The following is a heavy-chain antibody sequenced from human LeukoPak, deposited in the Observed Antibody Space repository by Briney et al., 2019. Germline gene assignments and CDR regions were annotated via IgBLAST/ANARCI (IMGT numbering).Heavy chain of an antibody. V-gene: IGHV3-21*01. CDR1: GFTXXXYS. Sequence: RXSCXXXGFTXXXYSMXWVRQAPGKGLEWVSSISSSSSYIYYADSVKGRFTISRDNAKNSLYLQMNSLRAEDTAVYYCARAREDIVVVVAATPGWFDPWGQGTLVTVSS. D-gene: IGHD2-15*01. CDR3: ARAREDIVVVVAATPGWFDP. CDR2: ISSSSSYI. J-gene: IGHJ5*02.